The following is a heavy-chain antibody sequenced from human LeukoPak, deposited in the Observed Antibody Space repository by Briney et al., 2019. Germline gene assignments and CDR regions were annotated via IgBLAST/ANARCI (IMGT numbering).Heavy chain of an antibody. J-gene: IGHJ2*01. CDR3: ARSHCGADCFFWYFDL. D-gene: IGHD2-21*02. CDR1: GYSFTNYW. Sequence: GESLKISCKGSGYSFTNYWIGWVRQMPGKGLEWMGIIYPGDSDTRYSPSFQGQVTISADKSISTAYLQWASLKASDTAMYYCARSHCGADCFFWYFDLWGRGTVVTVSS. V-gene: IGHV5-51*01. CDR2: IYPGDSDT.